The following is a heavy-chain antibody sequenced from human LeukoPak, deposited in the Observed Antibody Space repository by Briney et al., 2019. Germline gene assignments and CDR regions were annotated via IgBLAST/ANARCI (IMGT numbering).Heavy chain of an antibody. CDR3: TTVGYCSSTSCYTDHPDY. Sequence: GGSLRLSCAASGFTFSNAWMSWVRQAPGEGLEWVGRIKSKTDGGTTDYAAPVKGRFTISRDDSKNTLYLQMNSLKTEDTAVYYCTTVGYCSSTSCYTDHPDYWGQGTLVTVSS. CDR2: IKSKTDGGTT. J-gene: IGHJ4*02. V-gene: IGHV3-15*01. CDR1: GFTFSNAW. D-gene: IGHD2-2*02.